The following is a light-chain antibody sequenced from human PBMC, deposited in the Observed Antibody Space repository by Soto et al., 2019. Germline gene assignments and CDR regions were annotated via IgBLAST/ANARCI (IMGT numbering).Light chain of an antibody. CDR3: QSYDSSLTVV. CDR2: GNT. CDR1: SSNIGAGYD. J-gene: IGLJ2*01. V-gene: IGLV1-40*01. Sequence: QAVVTQPPSVSGAPGQRGTISCTGSSSNIGAGYDVHWYQQFPGTTPKFLIYGNTNRPSGVPDRFSASKSGTSASLDITGLQAEDEAEYFCQSYDSSLTVVFGGGTKLTVL.